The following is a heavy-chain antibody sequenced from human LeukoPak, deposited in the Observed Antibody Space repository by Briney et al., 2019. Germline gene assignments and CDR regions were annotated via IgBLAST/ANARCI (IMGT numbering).Heavy chain of an antibody. D-gene: IGHD3-3*01. CDR3: AAPGAPGFVGNFLSGPLDF. Sequence: ASVKVSCRASGYTFTNHYMHWVRQAPGQGLEWMGIINPSTGSTNFPQKFLGRVTLTRDTSTSTVYMELSSLRSEDTAVYYCAAPGAPGFVGNFLSGPLDFWGQGSLVTVSS. CDR2: INPSTGST. CDR1: GYTFTNHY. J-gene: IGHJ4*02. V-gene: IGHV1-46*01.